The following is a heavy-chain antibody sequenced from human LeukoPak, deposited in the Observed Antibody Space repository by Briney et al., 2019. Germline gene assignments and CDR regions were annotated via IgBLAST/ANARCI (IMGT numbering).Heavy chain of an antibody. CDR1: GYTFTSYA. J-gene: IGHJ6*02. V-gene: IGHV1-3*01. CDR2: INAGNGNT. CDR3: ARWGGATVTTDYYYYGMDV. D-gene: IGHD4-11*01. Sequence: GASVTVSCTASGYTFTSYAMHWVRQAPGQRLEWMGWINAGNGNTKYSQKFQGRVTITRDTSASTAYMELSSLRSEDTAVYYCARWGGATVTTDYYYYGMDVWGQGTTVTVSS.